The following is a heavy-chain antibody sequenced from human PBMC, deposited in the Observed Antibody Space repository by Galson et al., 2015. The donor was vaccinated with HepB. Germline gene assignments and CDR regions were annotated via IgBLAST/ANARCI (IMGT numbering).Heavy chain of an antibody. CDR3: ARDGRSGSDQVAFDY. CDR2: MWDDGSYQ. Sequence: SLRLSCAASGFTFSSYGMHWVRQAPGKGLHWVAVMWDDGSYQNYADSVKGRFTISRDNSKNTLYLQMNSLRAEDTSVYYCARDGRSGSDQVAFDYWGQGTLVTVSS. J-gene: IGHJ4*02. V-gene: IGHV3-33*01. D-gene: IGHD1-26*01. CDR1: GFTFSSYG.